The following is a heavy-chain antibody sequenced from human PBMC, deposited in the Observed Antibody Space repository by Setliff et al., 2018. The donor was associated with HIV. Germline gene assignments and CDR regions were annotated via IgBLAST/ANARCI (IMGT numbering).Heavy chain of an antibody. D-gene: IGHD3-10*01. CDR1: GGSVHSGSYY. J-gene: IGHJ3*01. CDR2: IYYSGTT. CDR3: ARSRITMIGGRLEPYAFDR. Sequence: SETLSLTCTVSGGSVHSGSYYWSWVRQPPGKGLEWIGYIYYSGTTYYNPSLKSRVTMSIDTSKNQFSLKLRSVTAADTAVYYCARSRITMIGGRLEPYAFDRWGQGTKVTVSS. V-gene: IGHV4-61*01.